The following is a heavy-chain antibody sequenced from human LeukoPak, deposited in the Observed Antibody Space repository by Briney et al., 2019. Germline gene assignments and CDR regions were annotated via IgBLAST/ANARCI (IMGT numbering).Heavy chain of an antibody. CDR1: GGSISSSSYY. D-gene: IGHD2-15*01. CDR2: IYYSGST. CDR3: ASHIVVVVAATYKDAFDI. J-gene: IGHJ3*02. V-gene: IGHV4-39*01. Sequence: SETLSLTCTVSGGSISSSSYYWGWIRQPPGKGLELIGSIYYSGSTYYNPSLKSRVTISVDTSKNQFSLKLSSVTAADTAVYYCASHIVVVVAATYKDAFDIWGQGTMVTVSS.